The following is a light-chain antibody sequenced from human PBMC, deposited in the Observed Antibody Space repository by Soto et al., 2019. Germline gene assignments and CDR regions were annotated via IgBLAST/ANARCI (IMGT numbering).Light chain of an antibody. CDR1: SSDVGGYNY. CDR2: EVS. CDR3: SSYTSSSTLVV. Sequence: QSVLTQPASVSGSPGQSITISCTGTSSDVGGYNYVSWYQQHPGKAPKLLIYEVSNRPSGVSNHFSGSKSGNTASLTISGLQAEDEADYYCSSYTSSSTLVVFGGGTKLTVL. J-gene: IGLJ2*01. V-gene: IGLV2-14*01.